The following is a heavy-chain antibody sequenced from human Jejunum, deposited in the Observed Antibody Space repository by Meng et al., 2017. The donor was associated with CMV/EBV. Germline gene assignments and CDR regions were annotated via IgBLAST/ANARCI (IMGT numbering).Heavy chain of an antibody. D-gene: IGHD1-1*01. J-gene: IGHJ4*02. CDR1: GGSLPGYS. CDR2: VNHSGGS. V-gene: IGHV4-34*01. CDR3: ARGNQLVSDS. Sequence: CAVYGGSLPGYSWTWIRQPPGKGLEWIGEVNHSGGSDYNPSLKSLVTISVDTSKNQFSLKLRSVTAADTAVYYCARGNQLVSDSWGQGTLVTVSS.